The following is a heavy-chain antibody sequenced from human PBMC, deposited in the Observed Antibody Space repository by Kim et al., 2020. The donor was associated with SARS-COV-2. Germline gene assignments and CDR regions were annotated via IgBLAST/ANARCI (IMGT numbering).Heavy chain of an antibody. Sequence: SETLSLTCTVSGYSISSGYYWGWIRQPPGKGLEWIGSIYHSGSTYYNPSLKSRVTISVDTSKNQFSLKLSSVTAADTAVYYCASFNSSSWLPFDYWGQGTLVTVSS. D-gene: IGHD6-13*01. CDR3: ASFNSSSWLPFDY. J-gene: IGHJ4*02. CDR2: IYHSGST. CDR1: GYSISSGYY. V-gene: IGHV4-38-2*02.